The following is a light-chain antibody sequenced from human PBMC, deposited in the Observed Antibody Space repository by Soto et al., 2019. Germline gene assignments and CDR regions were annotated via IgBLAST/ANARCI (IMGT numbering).Light chain of an antibody. Sequence: DFVMTQSPDSLAVSLGERATINCKSSQSVLSSSDNKNYLAWFQQKPRQPPRLLIYWASTRKSGVPDRFSGSGSGTDFTLTINSLQAEDVAVYYCQQYHSDPITFGQGTRLEIK. V-gene: IGKV4-1*01. CDR2: WAS. CDR3: QQYHSDPIT. J-gene: IGKJ5*01. CDR1: QSVLSSSDNKNY.